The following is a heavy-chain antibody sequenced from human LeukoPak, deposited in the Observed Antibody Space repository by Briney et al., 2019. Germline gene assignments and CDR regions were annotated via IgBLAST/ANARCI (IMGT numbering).Heavy chain of an antibody. CDR1: GGTFSSYA. V-gene: IGHV1-69*04. CDR2: IIPILGIA. CDR3: ALAVVVTAIPPPSDY. Sequence: ASVKVSCKASGGTFSSYAISWVRQAPGQGLEWMGRIIPILGIANYAQKFQGRVTITADKSTSTAYMELSSLRSEDTAVYYCALAVVVTAIPPPSDYWGQGTLVTVSS. D-gene: IGHD2-21*02. J-gene: IGHJ4*02.